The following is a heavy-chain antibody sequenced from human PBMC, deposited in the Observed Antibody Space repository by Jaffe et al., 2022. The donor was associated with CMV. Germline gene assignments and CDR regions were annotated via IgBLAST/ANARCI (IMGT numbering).Heavy chain of an antibody. J-gene: IGHJ4*02. CDR3: ARGGDWAPDF. Sequence: QVQLQESGTGLVKPSETLSLTCTVSTASISTFYWSWIRQPPGQRLEWIGFINSRGKTIYNPSVESRVTITVDPSRNQFSLNLKFVTAADTAVYFCARGGDWAPDFWGPGMLVTVSS. CDR2: INSRGKT. D-gene: IGHD3-16*01. V-gene: IGHV4-4*08. CDR1: TASISTFY.